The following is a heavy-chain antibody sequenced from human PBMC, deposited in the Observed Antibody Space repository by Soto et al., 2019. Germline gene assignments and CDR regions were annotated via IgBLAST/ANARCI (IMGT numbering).Heavy chain of an antibody. CDR1: GYAFTSYG. Sequence: ASVTVSWQAAGYAFTSYGISWVRQAPGQGLEWMGWISAYNGNTNYAQKLQGRVTMTTDTSTSTAYMELRSLRSDDTAVYYCARYYDFWSGSVRFDPWGQGTLVTVSS. CDR3: ARYYDFWSGSVRFDP. D-gene: IGHD3-3*01. V-gene: IGHV1-18*01. J-gene: IGHJ5*02. CDR2: ISAYNGNT.